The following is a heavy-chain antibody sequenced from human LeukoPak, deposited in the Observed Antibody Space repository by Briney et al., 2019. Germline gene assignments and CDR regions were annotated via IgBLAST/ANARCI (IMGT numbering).Heavy chain of an antibody. Sequence: SVKVSCKASGYTFTSYGISWVRQAPGQGLEWMGGIIPIFGTANYAQKFQGRVTITTDESTSTAYMELSSLRSEDTAVYYCATENLGRGTAMGDFDYWGQGTLVTVSS. D-gene: IGHD5-18*01. V-gene: IGHV1-69*05. CDR1: GYTFTSYG. CDR3: ATENLGRGTAMGDFDY. CDR2: IIPIFGTA. J-gene: IGHJ4*02.